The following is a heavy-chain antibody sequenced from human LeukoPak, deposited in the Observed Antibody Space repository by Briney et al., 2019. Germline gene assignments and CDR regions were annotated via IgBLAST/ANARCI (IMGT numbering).Heavy chain of an antibody. D-gene: IGHD3-9*01. CDR3: ARDYDILTGPIYYMDV. V-gene: IGHV4-4*07. CDR2: IYTSGST. Sequence: PSETLSLTCTVSGGSISSYYWSWIRQPAGKGLEWIGRIYTSGSTNYNPSLKSRVTMSVDTSNNQFSLKLSSVTAADTAVYYCARDYDILTGPIYYMDVWGKGTTVTVSS. J-gene: IGHJ6*03. CDR1: GGSISSYY.